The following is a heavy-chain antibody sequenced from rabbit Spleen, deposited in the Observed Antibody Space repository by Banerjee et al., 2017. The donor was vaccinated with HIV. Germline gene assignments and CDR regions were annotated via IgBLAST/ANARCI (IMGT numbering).Heavy chain of an antibody. D-gene: IGHD4-1*01. Sequence: ELVESGGGLVQPGGSLKLSCKASRFDFSTYSMSWVRQAPGKGLEWIGYINTSTGTTVYATWAKGRFTISRTSSPSVTLQMTSLTAADTATYFCARDLAGVIGWNFNLWGPGTLVTVS. CDR3: ARDLAGVIGWNFNL. CDR1: RFDFSTYS. CDR2: INTSTGTT. J-gene: IGHJ4*01. V-gene: IGHV1S45*01.